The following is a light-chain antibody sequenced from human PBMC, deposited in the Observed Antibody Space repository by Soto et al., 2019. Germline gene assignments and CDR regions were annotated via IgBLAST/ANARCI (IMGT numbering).Light chain of an antibody. CDR1: QSVSRGN. J-gene: IGKJ2*01. CDR2: GGA. V-gene: IGKV3-20*01. Sequence: ENVLTQSPGTQSLSPGESVTLSCRASQSVSRGNLAWYQQKPGQAPRLLIYGGAIRATDIPDRFSGSGSGTDFTLSISRLEPEDFAVYYCLQYVSPPYTFGQGTKLEIK. CDR3: LQYVSPPYT.